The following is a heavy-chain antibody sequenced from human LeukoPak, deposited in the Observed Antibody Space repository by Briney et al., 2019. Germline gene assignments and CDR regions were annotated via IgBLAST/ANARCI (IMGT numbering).Heavy chain of an antibody. D-gene: IGHD3-3*01. CDR2: IKQDGSEK. Sequence: GGSLRLSCAASGFTFSTYWMSWVRQAPGKGLEWVANIKQDGSEKYYLDSVKGRFTISRDNSKNTLYLQMNSLRAEDTAVYYCAKVPHYDFWSGYLYYFDYWGQGTLVTVSS. V-gene: IGHV3-7*03. J-gene: IGHJ4*02. CDR1: GFTFSTYW. CDR3: AKVPHYDFWSGYLYYFDY.